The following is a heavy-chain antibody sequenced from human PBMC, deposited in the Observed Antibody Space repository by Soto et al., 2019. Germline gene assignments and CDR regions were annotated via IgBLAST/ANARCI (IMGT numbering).Heavy chain of an antibody. CDR3: ARDFRIAARHLFYYYYYMDV. CDR1: GFTFSSYS. V-gene: IGHV3-21*01. J-gene: IGHJ6*03. D-gene: IGHD6-6*01. Sequence: GGSLRLSCAASGFTFSSYSMNWVRQAPGKGLEWVSSISSSSSYIYYADSVKGRFTISRDNDKNSLYLQMNSLRAEDTAVYDCARDFRIAARHLFYYYYYMDVWGKGTTVTVSS. CDR2: ISSSSSYI.